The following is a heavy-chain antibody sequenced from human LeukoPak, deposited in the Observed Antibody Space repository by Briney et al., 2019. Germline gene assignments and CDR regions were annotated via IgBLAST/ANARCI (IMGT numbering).Heavy chain of an antibody. D-gene: IGHD3-10*01. V-gene: IGHV4-34*01. Sequence: PSETLSLTCAVYGGSFSGYYWSWIRQPPGKGLEWIGEINHSGSTNYNPSLKSRVTISVDTSKNQFSLKLSSVTAADTAVYYCASANLGDYYGSGISRRNFDYWGQGTLVTVSS. CDR3: ASANLGDYYGSGISRRNFDY. CDR1: GGSFSGYY. J-gene: IGHJ4*02. CDR2: INHSGST.